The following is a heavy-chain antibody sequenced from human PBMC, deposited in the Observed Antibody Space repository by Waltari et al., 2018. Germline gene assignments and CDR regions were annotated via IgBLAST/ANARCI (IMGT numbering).Heavy chain of an antibody. V-gene: IGHV1-3*01. D-gene: IGHD2-15*01. J-gene: IGHJ5*02. CDR1: GFSFTNFA. CDR2: INAANDNT. Sequence: GASVKVSCTPSGFSFTNFAVHWVRQAPGQRLEWMGWINAANDNTRYSQKFQDRVTITRDTSASTAYMELSSLRSEDTAVYYCARDGYCSGGSCYSGWSDPWGQGTLVIVSS. CDR3: ARDGYCSGGSCYSGWSDP.